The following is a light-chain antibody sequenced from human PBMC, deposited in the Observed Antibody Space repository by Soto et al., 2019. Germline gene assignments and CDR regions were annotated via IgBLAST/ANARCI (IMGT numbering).Light chain of an antibody. CDR2: AAS. CDR3: QQSYSTPWT. Sequence: DIQMTQSPSSLSASVGDRVTITCRASQSITNYLNWYQQKPGKAPKLLIYAASSLQSGVPSRFSGSESGTDFTLSISSLQPEDFATYYCQQSYSTPWTFGQGTMLEIK. CDR1: QSITNY. J-gene: IGKJ1*01. V-gene: IGKV1-39*01.